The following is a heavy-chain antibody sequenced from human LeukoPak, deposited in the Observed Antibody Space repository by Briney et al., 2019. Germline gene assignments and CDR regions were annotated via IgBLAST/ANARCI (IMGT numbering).Heavy chain of an antibody. V-gene: IGHV4-59*01. J-gene: IGHJ6*02. D-gene: IGHD3-3*01. CDR3: ARGFGYDFWSGYPGPYYYGMDV. CDR2: IYYSGST. Sequence: SETLSLTCTVSGDSISSYYWSRIRQPPGKRLEWIGYIYYSGSTNYNPSLKSRVTISVDTSKNQFSLKLSSVTAADTAVYYCARGFGYDFWSGYPGPYYYGMDVWGQGTTVTVSS. CDR1: GDSISSYY.